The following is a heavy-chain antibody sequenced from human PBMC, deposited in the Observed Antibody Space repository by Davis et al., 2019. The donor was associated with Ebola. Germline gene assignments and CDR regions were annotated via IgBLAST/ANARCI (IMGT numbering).Heavy chain of an antibody. J-gene: IGHJ4*02. V-gene: IGHV3-30*04. Sequence: GGSLRLSCAASGFTFRSYAMHWVRQAPGKGLEWVAVILYDGSNKYYADSVKGRFTISRDNSMNTLYLQMNSLTTEDTAVYYCAKGYHSLGFDYWGQGTLVTVSS. CDR2: ILYDGSNK. CDR3: AKGYHSLGFDY. D-gene: IGHD7-27*01. CDR1: GFTFRSYA.